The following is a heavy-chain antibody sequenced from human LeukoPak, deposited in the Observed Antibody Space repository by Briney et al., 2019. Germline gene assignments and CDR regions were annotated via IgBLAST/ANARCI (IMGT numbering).Heavy chain of an antibody. D-gene: IGHD1-26*01. V-gene: IGHV4-34*01. CDR3: ASIQESLFSDQKDY. J-gene: IGHJ4*02. CDR2: INHSGST. Sequence: KPSETLSLTCAVYGASFSGYYWSWIRQPPGKGLEWIGEINHSGSTNYNPSLKGRVTISLDTSKKKFSLKLSSVTAADTAVYYCASIQESLFSDQKDYWGQGTLVTVSS. CDR1: GASFSGYY.